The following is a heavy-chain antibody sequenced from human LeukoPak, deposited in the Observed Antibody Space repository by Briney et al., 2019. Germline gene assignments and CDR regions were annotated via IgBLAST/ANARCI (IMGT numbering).Heavy chain of an antibody. Sequence: PGESLKISCKCSGYSFSSYWISWVRQMPGKGLEWMGRIDPSDSYINYSPSFQGHVTISADKSISTAYLPSSSLKASDTAMYYCARRKYYYGSGSYSTRFDIWGQGTMVTVSS. J-gene: IGHJ3*02. CDR2: IDPSDSYI. V-gene: IGHV5-10-1*01. D-gene: IGHD3-10*01. CDR3: ARRKYYYGSGSYSTRFDI. CDR1: GYSFSSYW.